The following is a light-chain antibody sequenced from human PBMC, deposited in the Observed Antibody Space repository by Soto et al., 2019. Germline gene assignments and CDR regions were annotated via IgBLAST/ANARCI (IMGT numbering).Light chain of an antibody. CDR3: QQYGSSPPT. CDR2: GAS. CDR1: QSVTSSY. V-gene: IGKV3-20*01. Sequence: EIVLTQSPGTLSLSPCERAALSCSASQSVTSSYLAWYQLKPGQAPRLLIYGASSRATGIPDRFSGSGSGTDFTLTINRLEPEDFAVYYCQQYGSSPPTFGQGTKVDI. J-gene: IGKJ1*01.